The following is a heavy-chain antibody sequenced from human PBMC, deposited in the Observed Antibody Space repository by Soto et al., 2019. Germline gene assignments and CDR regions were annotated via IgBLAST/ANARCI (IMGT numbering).Heavy chain of an antibody. D-gene: IGHD2-15*01. CDR2: IYSGGST. V-gene: IGHV3-53*02. CDR1: GFTVSSNY. Sequence: EVQLVETGGGLIQPGGSLRLSCAASGFTVSSNYMSWVRQAPGKGLEWVSVIYSGGSTYYADSVKGRFTISRDHSKNTLYLQMNSLRAEDTAVYYCARAIGYCSGGSCYSNYYYGMDVWGQGTTVTVSS. J-gene: IGHJ6*02. CDR3: ARAIGYCSGGSCYSNYYYGMDV.